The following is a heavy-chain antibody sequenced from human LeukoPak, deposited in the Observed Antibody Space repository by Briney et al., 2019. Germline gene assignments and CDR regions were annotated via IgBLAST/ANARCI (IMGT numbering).Heavy chain of an antibody. Sequence: ASVKVSCKASGYTITSHDINWVRQAAGQGLEWMGWMNPSSGTRGYAQKFQGRVTMTRDTSINTAYMELSSLRSEDTAVYYCARSRGNYYDSSGYYPDSLDIWGQGTMVTVSS. V-gene: IGHV1-8*01. CDR1: GYTITSHD. CDR3: ARSRGNYYDSSGYYPDSLDI. D-gene: IGHD3-22*01. J-gene: IGHJ3*02. CDR2: MNPSSGTR.